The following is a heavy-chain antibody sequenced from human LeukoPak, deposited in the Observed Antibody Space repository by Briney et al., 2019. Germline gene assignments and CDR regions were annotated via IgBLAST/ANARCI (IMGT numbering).Heavy chain of an antibody. CDR2: IYPGDSDT. J-gene: IGHJ4*02. Sequence: GESLKISCKGSGYSLTSYWIGWVRQMPGKGLEWMGIIYPGDSDTRYSPSFQGQVTISADKSISTAYLQWSSLKASDTAMYYCARQSRPTYYYDSSGYYVPYVDYWGQGTLVTVSS. CDR1: GYSLTSYW. D-gene: IGHD3-22*01. CDR3: ARQSRPTYYYDSSGYYVPYVDY. V-gene: IGHV5-51*01.